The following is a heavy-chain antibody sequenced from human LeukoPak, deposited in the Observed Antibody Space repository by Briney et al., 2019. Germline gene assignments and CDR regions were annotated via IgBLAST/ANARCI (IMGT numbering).Heavy chain of an antibody. CDR3: ARKGKVTAGTHYFDY. Sequence: ASVKVSCKASGYTFTSYDVQWVRQATGQGLEWMGWMNPNSGNTGYAQRFQGRVTMTRDTSISTAYMELSSLRSEDTAMYYCARKGKVTAGTHYFDYWGQGTLVTVSS. J-gene: IGHJ4*02. V-gene: IGHV1-8*01. D-gene: IGHD2-21*02. CDR2: MNPNSGNT. CDR1: GYTFTSYD.